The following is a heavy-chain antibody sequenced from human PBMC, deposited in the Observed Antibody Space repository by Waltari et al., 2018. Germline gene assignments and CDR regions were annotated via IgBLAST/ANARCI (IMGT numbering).Heavy chain of an antibody. D-gene: IGHD5-12*01. V-gene: IGHV3-48*03. CDR2: ISTGGTTT. Sequence: EVQLVESGGGLVQTGGSLRVSGAASGFTFSSYEMNWVRRAPGKGLEWVSYISTGGTTTYYADSVKVRFTLSIDNAKNSLYLQMNSLRAEDTAVYYCARGPELKAATTDAPFDYWGQGTLVTVSS. CDR1: GFTFSSYE. CDR3: ARGPELKAATTDAPFDY. J-gene: IGHJ4*02.